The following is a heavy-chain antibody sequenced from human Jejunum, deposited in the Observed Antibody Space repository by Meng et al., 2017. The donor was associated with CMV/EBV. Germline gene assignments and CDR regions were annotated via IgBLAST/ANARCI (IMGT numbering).Heavy chain of an antibody. CDR2: LWYDGSKT. Sequence: CAASGFTISTYGMHWVRQAPGKGLEWVAVLWYDGSKTYYADSVKGRFTISRDNSKNTLYLQMNSLMAEDTAVYYCAKQDSSTWVDYWGQGILVTVS. CDR1: GFTISTYG. CDR3: AKQDSSTWVDY. D-gene: IGHD6-13*01. J-gene: IGHJ4*02. V-gene: IGHV3-33*06.